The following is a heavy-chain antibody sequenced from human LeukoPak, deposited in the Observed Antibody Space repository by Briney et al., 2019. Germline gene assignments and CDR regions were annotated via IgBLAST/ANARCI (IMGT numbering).Heavy chain of an antibody. CDR2: IYYSGST. Sequence: SETLSLTCTVSGGSISSSSYYWGWIRQPPGKGLEWIGSIYYSGSTYYNPSLKSRVTISVDTSKNQFSLKLSSVTAADTAVYYCARAYYDFWSGYYGAFDIWGQGTMVTVSS. J-gene: IGHJ3*02. CDR1: GGSISSSSYY. V-gene: IGHV4-39*01. CDR3: ARAYYDFWSGYYGAFDI. D-gene: IGHD3-3*01.